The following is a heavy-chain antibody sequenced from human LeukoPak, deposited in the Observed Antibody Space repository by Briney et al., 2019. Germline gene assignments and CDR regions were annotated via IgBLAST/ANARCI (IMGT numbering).Heavy chain of an antibody. Sequence: PGGSLRLSCAASGFTVSSNYMSWVRQAPGKGLEWVSVIYSGGSTYYADSVKGRFTISRDNSKNTLYLQMNSLRAEDTAVYYCARVGWFGELLYSVGAFDIWGQGTMVTVSS. CDR3: ARVGWFGELLYSVGAFDI. V-gene: IGHV3-53*01. CDR1: GFTVSSNY. CDR2: IYSGGST. J-gene: IGHJ3*02. D-gene: IGHD3-10*01.